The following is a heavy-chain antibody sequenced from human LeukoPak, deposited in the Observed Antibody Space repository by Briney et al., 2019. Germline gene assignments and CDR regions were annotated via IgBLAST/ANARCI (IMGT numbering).Heavy chain of an antibody. CDR2: ISAYNGNT. Sequence: ASVKVSCKASGYTFSNDGISWVRQAPGQGLEWMGWISAYNGNTNYAQKLQGRVTMTTDTSTSTAYMELRSLRSDDTAVYYCARDYYGSGSYSVFGPWGQGTLVTVSS. CDR1: GYTFSNDG. V-gene: IGHV1-18*01. CDR3: ARDYYGSGSYSVFGP. J-gene: IGHJ5*02. D-gene: IGHD3-10*01.